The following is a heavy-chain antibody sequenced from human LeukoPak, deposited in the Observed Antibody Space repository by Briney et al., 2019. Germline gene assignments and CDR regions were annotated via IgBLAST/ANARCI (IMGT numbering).Heavy chain of an antibody. CDR3: ARVIHLGELSLYDY. Sequence: GESLRISSKSSGYSFTTYWINWVRQMPGKGLEWMGRIDPSNSYTNYSPSFQGHVTISADKSISTAYLQWSSLKASDTAMYYCARVIHLGELSLYDYWGQGTLVTVSS. CDR1: GYSFTTYW. J-gene: IGHJ4*02. CDR2: IDPSNSYT. D-gene: IGHD3-16*02. V-gene: IGHV5-10-1*01.